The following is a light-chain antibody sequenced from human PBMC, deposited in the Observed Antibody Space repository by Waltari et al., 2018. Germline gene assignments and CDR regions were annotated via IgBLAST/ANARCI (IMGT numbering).Light chain of an antibody. CDR3: QHYESLPVT. CDR2: HAS. J-gene: IGKJ1*01. V-gene: IGKV3-20*01. CDR1: QSISKY. Sequence: EIVLTQSPGTLSLSPGERATPSCRASQSISKYLAWYQQKPGQAPRLLIYHASSRAAGIPYRFSGSESGTDFSLTISRLEPEDFAVYYCQHYESLPVTFGQGTKVEIK.